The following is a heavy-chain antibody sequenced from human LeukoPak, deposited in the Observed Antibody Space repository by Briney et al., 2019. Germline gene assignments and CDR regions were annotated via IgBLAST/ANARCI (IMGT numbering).Heavy chain of an antibody. J-gene: IGHJ4*02. Sequence: PGGSLRLSCAASGFTFDDYAMHWVRQALGKGLEWVSGISWNSGSIGYADSVKGRFTISRDNAKNSLYLQMNSLRAEDMALYYCAKGITFGGVIVPMAFDYWGQGTLVTVSS. CDR2: ISWNSGSI. CDR1: GFTFDDYA. V-gene: IGHV3-9*03. CDR3: AKGITFGGVIVPMAFDY. D-gene: IGHD3-16*02.